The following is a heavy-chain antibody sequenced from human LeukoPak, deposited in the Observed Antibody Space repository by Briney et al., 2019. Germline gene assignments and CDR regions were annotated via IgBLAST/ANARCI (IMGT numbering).Heavy chain of an antibody. D-gene: IGHD1-14*01. J-gene: IGHJ5*02. Sequence: SQTLSLTCTVSGASINSDNYWSWIRQPAGKGLEWIGRIYTTGSTNYNPSLNSRVSISVDTSKNQFSPKLSSVTAADTAVYYCANGTNWFDPWGQGTLVTVSS. CDR1: GASINSDNY. CDR3: ANGTNWFDP. V-gene: IGHV4-61*02. CDR2: IYTTGST.